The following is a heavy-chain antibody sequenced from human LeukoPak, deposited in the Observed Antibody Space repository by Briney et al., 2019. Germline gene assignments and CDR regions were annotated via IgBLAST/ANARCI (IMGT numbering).Heavy chain of an antibody. V-gene: IGHV3-49*04. CDR1: GFTFGDYA. CDR3: TRDRGSSTLGDY. J-gene: IGHJ4*02. D-gene: IGHD7-27*01. CDR2: IRSKAFGETA. Sequence: GGSLRLSCTVSGFTFGDYAINWVRQAPGKGLEWVGFIRSKAFGETAEYAASVKGRFTISRDDSKSIAYLQMNSLQPEDTAVYYCTRDRGSSTLGDYWGQGTLVTVSS.